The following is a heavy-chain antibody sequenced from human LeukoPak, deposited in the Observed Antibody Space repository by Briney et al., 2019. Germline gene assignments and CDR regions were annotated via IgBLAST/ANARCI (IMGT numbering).Heavy chain of an antibody. V-gene: IGHV1-46*01. CDR3: ARSGYSSGWYFEYFQH. CDR2: INPSGGST. D-gene: IGHD6-19*01. CDR1: GYTFPIYY. Sequence: ASVKVSCPASGYTFPIYYMHWVRQAPGQGLEWIGIINPSGGSTSYAQKFQGRVTMTRDTSTSTVYMELSSLRSEDTAVYYCARSGYSSGWYFEYFQHWGQGTLVTVPS. J-gene: IGHJ1*01.